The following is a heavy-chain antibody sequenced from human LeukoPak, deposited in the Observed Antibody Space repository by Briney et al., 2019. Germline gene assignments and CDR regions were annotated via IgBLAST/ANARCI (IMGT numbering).Heavy chain of an antibody. CDR3: ATMPHYYYYYMDV. Sequence: ASVKVSCKASGGTFSSYAISWVRQAPGQGLERMGRIIPIFGTANYAQKFQGRVTITTDESTSTAYMELSSLRSEDTAVYHCATMPHYYYYYMDVWGKGTTVTVSS. CDR2: IIPIFGTA. J-gene: IGHJ6*03. CDR1: GGTFSSYA. D-gene: IGHD2-2*01. V-gene: IGHV1-69*05.